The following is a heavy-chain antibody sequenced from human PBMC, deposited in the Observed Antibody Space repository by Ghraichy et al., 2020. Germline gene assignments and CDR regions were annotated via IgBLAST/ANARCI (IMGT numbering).Heavy chain of an antibody. V-gene: IGHV3-72*01. D-gene: IGHD3-3*01. J-gene: IGHJ4*02. CDR2: SRPESLTFTS. CDR3: SRDTITYQSR. Sequence: GGSLRLSCRDSGFSTFTDHYIDWFRQAPGKRLEWVGRSRPESLTFTSVYAASVKGRFVISRAESHTLVFLEMNALRIDDTAKDYCSRDTITYQSRWGQGTMVSVAS. CDR1: GFSTFTDHY.